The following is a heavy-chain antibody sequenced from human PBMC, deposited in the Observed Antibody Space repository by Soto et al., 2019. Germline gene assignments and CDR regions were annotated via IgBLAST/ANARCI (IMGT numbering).Heavy chain of an antibody. Sequence: AGGSLRLSCAASGFTFSSYAMHWVRQSPGKGLEWVAVISYDGSNRYYADSVKGRFTISRDNSKNTLYLQMNSLRAEDTAVYYCARRFSGSYYWGLYNWFDPWGQGTLVTVSS. D-gene: IGHD1-26*01. V-gene: IGHV3-30-3*01. J-gene: IGHJ5*02. CDR1: GFTFSSYA. CDR2: ISYDGSNR. CDR3: ARRFSGSYYWGLYNWFDP.